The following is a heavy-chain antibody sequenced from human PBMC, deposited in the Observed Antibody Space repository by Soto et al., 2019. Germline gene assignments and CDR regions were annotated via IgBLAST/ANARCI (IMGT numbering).Heavy chain of an antibody. CDR3: ARVSVGGGNWGSPHFDY. CDR2: IKQDGSEK. CDR1: GFTFSSYW. J-gene: IGHJ4*02. Sequence: GGSLRLSCAASGFTFSSYWMSWVRQAPGKGLEWVANIKQDGSEKYYVDSVKGRFTISRDNAKNSLYLQMNSLRAEDTAVYYCARVSVGGGNWGSPHFDYWGQGTLVTVSS. V-gene: IGHV3-7*03. D-gene: IGHD7-27*01.